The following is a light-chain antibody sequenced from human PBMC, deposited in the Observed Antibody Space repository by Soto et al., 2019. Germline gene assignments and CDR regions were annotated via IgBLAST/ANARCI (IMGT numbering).Light chain of an antibody. Sequence: EVVLTQSPGTLSLSPGERATLSCRASQSVSNNYLAWYQQKLGQSPKLLIFGSTDRATGIPDRFSGSGSGTDFPLTISRLEPEDFAVYYCQQYGSSPPYTFGQGTKLEIK. V-gene: IGKV3-20*01. CDR1: QSVSNNY. CDR2: GST. J-gene: IGKJ2*01. CDR3: QQYGSSPPYT.